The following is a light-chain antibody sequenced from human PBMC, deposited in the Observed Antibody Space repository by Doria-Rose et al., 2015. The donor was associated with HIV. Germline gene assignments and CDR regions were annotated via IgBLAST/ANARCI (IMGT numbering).Light chain of an antibody. CDR3: RQYGTSWT. CDR2: DGS. CDR1: QSFSSTY. J-gene: IGKJ1*01. V-gene: IGKV3-20*01. Sequence: TQSPGTLSLSPGERATLSCRASQSFSSTYLAWYQQKHGQSHSLLIYDGSTRATGIPDRFSASGSGTDFTLTINRLEPEDFALYYCRQYGTSWTFGQGTKVEI.